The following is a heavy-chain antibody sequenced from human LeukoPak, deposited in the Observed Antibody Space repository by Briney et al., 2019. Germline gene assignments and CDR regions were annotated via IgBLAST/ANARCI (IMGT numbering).Heavy chain of an antibody. Sequence: PSQTLSLTCTVSGGSISSGGYYWSWLRQHPGKGLEWIGYIYYSGSTYYNPSLKSRVTISVDTSKNQFSLKLSSVTAADTAVYYCASSYYDSSGHRVAFDIWGQGTMVTVSS. V-gene: IGHV4-31*03. CDR3: ASSYYDSSGHRVAFDI. D-gene: IGHD3-22*01. CDR1: GGSISSGGYY. J-gene: IGHJ3*02. CDR2: IYYSGST.